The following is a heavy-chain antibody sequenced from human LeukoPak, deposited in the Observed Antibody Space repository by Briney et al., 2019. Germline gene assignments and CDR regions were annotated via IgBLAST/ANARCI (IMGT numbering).Heavy chain of an antibody. J-gene: IGHJ6*02. CDR1: GGSISSYY. Sequence: SETLSLTCTVSGGSISSYYWGWIRQPAGKGLEWIGRIYTSGSTNYNPSLKSRVTMSVDTSKNQFSLKLSSVTAADTAVYYCARDRPRNDPFYYYYGMDVWGQGTTVTVSS. CDR2: IYTSGST. D-gene: IGHD1-1*01. V-gene: IGHV4-4*07. CDR3: ARDRPRNDPFYYYYGMDV.